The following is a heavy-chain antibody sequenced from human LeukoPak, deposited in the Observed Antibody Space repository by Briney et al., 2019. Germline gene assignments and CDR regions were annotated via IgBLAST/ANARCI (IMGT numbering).Heavy chain of an antibody. CDR3: TTDQYHSGYYYYYYMDV. J-gene: IGHJ6*03. CDR1: GFTFSNAW. V-gene: IGHV3-15*01. D-gene: IGHD1-26*01. Sequence: AGGSLRLSCAASGFTFSNAWMSWVRQAPGKGLEWVGRIKSKTDGGTTDYAAPVKGRFTISRDDSKNTLYLQMNSLKTEDTAVYYCTTDQYHSGYYYYYYMDVWGKGTTVTVSS. CDR2: IKSKTDGGTT.